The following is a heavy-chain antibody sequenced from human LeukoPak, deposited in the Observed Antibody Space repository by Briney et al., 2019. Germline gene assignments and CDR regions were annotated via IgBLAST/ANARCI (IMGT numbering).Heavy chain of an antibody. CDR1: GGSISGFY. CDR3: ARQSVTAGTQCFDP. Sequence: SQTMSLTCTVSGGSISGFYWTWIRQPPGKALGWIGYTYFGGRTPYNPSLESRVTISVDTSQTQFSLELTAVTAADSSVYYCARQSVTAGTQCFDPWGQGALVTVSS. V-gene: IGHV4-59*08. D-gene: IGHD6-13*01. CDR2: TYFGGRT. J-gene: IGHJ5*02.